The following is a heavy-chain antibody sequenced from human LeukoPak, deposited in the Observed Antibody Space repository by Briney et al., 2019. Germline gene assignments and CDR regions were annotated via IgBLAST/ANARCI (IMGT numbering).Heavy chain of an antibody. CDR3: ASRYKWVCAFDI. CDR2: ISTSSSYI. V-gene: IGHV3-21*01. J-gene: IGHJ3*02. CDR1: GFTCSRNS. Sequence: GGSLRLSCAASGFTCSRNSMNWVRQAPGKGLEWVSSISTSSSYIDYADSVKGRFTISRDNAKNSLFLQMNSLRAEDTAVYYCASRYKWVCAFDIWGQGTMVTVSS. D-gene: IGHD1-20*01.